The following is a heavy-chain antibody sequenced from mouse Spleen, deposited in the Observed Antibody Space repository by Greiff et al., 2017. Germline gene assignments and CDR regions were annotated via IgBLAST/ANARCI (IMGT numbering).Heavy chain of an antibody. D-gene: IGHD2-3*01. J-gene: IGHJ4*01. V-gene: IGHV2-6-1*01. CDR1: GFSLTSYG. Sequence: QVQLKETGPGLVAPSQSLSITCTVSGFSLTSYGVHWVRQPPGKGLEWLVVIWSDGSTNYNSALKSRLSISKDNSKSQVFLKMNSLQTDDTAMYYCARHDGYYPFYAMDYWGQGTSVTVSS. CDR3: ARHDGYYPFYAMDY. CDR2: IWSDGST.